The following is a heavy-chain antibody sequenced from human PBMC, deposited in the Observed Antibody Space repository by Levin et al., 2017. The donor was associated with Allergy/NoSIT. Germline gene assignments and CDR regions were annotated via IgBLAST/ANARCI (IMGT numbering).Heavy chain of an antibody. CDR2: IYTSGST. V-gene: IGHV4-4*07. D-gene: IGHD6-13*01. J-gene: IGHJ4*02. CDR3: ARGLGSSWYYFDY. CDR1: GGSISTYY. Sequence: GSLRLSCTVSGGSISTYYWSWIRQPAGKGLEWIGRIYTSGSTNYNPSLKSRVTMSLDTSKNQFSLKLTSVTAADTAGYFCARGLGSSWYYFDYWGQGTLVTVSS.